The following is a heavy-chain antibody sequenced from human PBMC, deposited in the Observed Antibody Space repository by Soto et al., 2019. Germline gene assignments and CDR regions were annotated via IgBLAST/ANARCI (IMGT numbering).Heavy chain of an antibody. CDR3: ARVAAATGGLDY. D-gene: IGHD2-15*01. J-gene: IGHJ4*02. CDR2: INPSGGST. V-gene: IGHV1-46*01. Sequence: ASVKVSCRASGSTFTSYYMHWVRQAPGQGLEWMGIINPSGGSTSYAQKFQGRVTMTRDTSTSTVYMELSSLRSEDTAVYYCARVAAATGGLDYWGQGTLVTVSS. CDR1: GSTFTSYY.